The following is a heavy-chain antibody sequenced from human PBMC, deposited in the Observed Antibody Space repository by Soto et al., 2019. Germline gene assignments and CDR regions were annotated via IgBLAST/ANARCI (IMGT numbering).Heavy chain of an antibody. CDR1: GYTFTSYD. CDR3: ARGVWYSSGWYYFDY. Sequence: QVQLVQSGAEVKKPGASVKVSCKASGYTFTSYDINWVRQATGQGLEWMGWMNPNSGNTGYAQKFQGRVSMTKNTSIRTAYMELSSMKSEDTAVYYCARGVWYSSGWYYFDYWGQGTLVTVSS. CDR2: MNPNSGNT. J-gene: IGHJ4*02. V-gene: IGHV1-8*01. D-gene: IGHD6-19*01.